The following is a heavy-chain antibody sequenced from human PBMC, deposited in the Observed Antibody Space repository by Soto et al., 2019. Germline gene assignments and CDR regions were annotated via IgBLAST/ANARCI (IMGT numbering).Heavy chain of an antibody. V-gene: IGHV1-69*12. CDR2: IIPISGRT. D-gene: IGHD3-22*01. Sequence: QVQLVQSGAEVKKPGSSVKVSCKASGGTFTSYALSWVRQAPGQGLAWMGGIIPISGRTNYAQRFQGRVSITADESTTTAYMELASLRSDDTAVYYCALDTSGGAVLFDPWGQGSLVTVSS. CDR3: ALDTSGGAVLFDP. J-gene: IGHJ5*02. CDR1: GGTFTSYA.